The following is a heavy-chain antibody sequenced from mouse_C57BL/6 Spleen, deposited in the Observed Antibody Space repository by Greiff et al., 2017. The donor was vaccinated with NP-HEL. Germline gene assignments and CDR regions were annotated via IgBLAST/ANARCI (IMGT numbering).Heavy chain of an antibody. J-gene: IGHJ3*01. CDR1: GFTFSSYT. V-gene: IGHV5-9*01. CDR3: ARHDYHGWFAY. D-gene: IGHD2-13*01. CDR2: ISGGGDNT. Sequence: EVHLVESGGGLVKPGGSLKLSCAASGFTFSSYTMSWVRQTPEKRLEWVATISGGGDNTYYPDSVKGRFTISRDNAKNTLYLQMSSLRSEDTALYYCARHDYHGWFAYWGQGTLVTVSA.